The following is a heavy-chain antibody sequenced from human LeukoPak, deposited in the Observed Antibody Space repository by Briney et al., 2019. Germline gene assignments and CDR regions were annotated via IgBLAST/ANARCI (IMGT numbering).Heavy chain of an antibody. CDR2: ISGSGGST. CDR1: GFTFSSYA. CDR3: ASRPYGIGAFDI. D-gene: IGHD2-21*01. V-gene: IGHV3-23*01. J-gene: IGHJ3*02. Sequence: GGSLRLSCAASGFTFSSYAMSWVRQAPGKGLEWVSAISGSGGSTYYADSVKGRFTISRDNSKNTLYLQMNSLRAEDTAVYYCASRPYGIGAFDIWGQGTMVTVSS.